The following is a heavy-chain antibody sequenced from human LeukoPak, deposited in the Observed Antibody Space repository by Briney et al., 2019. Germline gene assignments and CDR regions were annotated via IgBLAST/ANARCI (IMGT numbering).Heavy chain of an antibody. J-gene: IGHJ3*02. D-gene: IGHD3-3*01. CDR3: ARAILEWFLHHDAFDI. CDR1: GFTFSDYY. CDR2: ISSSGSTI. Sequence: GGSLRLSCAASGFTFSDYYMSWIRQAPGKGLKWVSYISSSGSTIYYADSVKGRFTISRDNAKNSLYLQMNSLRAEDTAVYYCARAILEWFLHHDAFDIWGQGTMVTVSS. V-gene: IGHV3-11*04.